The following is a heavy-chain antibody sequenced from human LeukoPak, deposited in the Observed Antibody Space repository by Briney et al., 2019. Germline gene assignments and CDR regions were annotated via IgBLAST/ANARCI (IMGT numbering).Heavy chain of an antibody. Sequence: ASVKVSCKASGYTFTGYYMHWVRQAPGQGLEWMGWINPNSGGTNYAQKFQGRVTITADKSTSTAYMELSSLRSEDTAVYYCASTGYSSSADRFDYWGQGTLVTVSS. J-gene: IGHJ4*02. D-gene: IGHD6-6*01. CDR1: GYTFTGYY. CDR2: INPNSGGT. V-gene: IGHV1-2*02. CDR3: ASTGYSSSADRFDY.